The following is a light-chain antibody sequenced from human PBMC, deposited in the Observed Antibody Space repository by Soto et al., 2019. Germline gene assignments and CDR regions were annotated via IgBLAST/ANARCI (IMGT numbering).Light chain of an antibody. V-gene: IGKV1-27*01. CDR2: TAS. J-gene: IGKJ4*01. Sequence: DIQMTQSPSSLSASVGYRVTITCRASQGIGNSLAWYQQQPGKVPKLLIYTASTLQSGVPSRFSGSGSGTDFTLTITSLQPEDFATYYCQQLNVYPSTFGGGTKVDIK. CDR1: QGIGNS. CDR3: QQLNVYPST.